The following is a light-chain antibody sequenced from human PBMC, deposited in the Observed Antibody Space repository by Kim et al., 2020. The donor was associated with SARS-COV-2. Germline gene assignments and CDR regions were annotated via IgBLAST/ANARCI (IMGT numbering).Light chain of an antibody. CDR3: QVWDSSDDPWV. CDR2: YDT. J-gene: IGLJ3*02. V-gene: IGLV3-21*04. CDR1: NIGNKS. Sequence: SYELTQPPSVSVAPGKTARIPCGGDNIGNKSVHWYQQRPGQAPVLVIYYDTDRPSGIPERFSGSNSGNTATLTISGVEAGDEADYYCQVWDSSDDPWVFG.